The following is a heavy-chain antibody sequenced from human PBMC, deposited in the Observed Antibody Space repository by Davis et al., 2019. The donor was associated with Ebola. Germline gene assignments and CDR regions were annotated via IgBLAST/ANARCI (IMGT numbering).Heavy chain of an antibody. Sequence: GESLKISCAASGFTFSNCVMTWVRQAPGKGLEWVSLISGSGGSTYYADSVKGRFTISRDNSKNTLYLQMNSLRAEDTAVYYCARRGEENYDFWSGYYSYYYYYMDVWGKGTTVTVSS. CDR3: ARRGEENYDFWSGYYSYYYYYMDV. V-gene: IGHV3-23*01. CDR2: ISGSGGST. D-gene: IGHD3-3*01. CDR1: GFTFSNCV. J-gene: IGHJ6*03.